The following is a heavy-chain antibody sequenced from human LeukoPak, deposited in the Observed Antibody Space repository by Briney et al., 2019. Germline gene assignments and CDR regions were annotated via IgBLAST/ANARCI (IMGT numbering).Heavy chain of an antibody. Sequence: PSETLSLTCAVSGGSISSGYYWSWIRQPPGKGLEWIGEINHSGSTNYNPSLKSRVTISVDTSKNQFSLKLSSVTAADTAVYYCARAPRQWLVYFDYWGQGTLVTVSS. J-gene: IGHJ4*02. CDR1: GGSISSGYY. CDR2: INHSGST. CDR3: ARAPRQWLVYFDY. V-gene: IGHV4-34*01. D-gene: IGHD6-19*01.